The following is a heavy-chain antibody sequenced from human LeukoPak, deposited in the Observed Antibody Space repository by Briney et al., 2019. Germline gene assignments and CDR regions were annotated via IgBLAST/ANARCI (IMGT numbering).Heavy chain of an antibody. CDR1: GFTFSSYW. D-gene: IGHD3-22*01. CDR3: ARVDYDSSGYFPHYHYYYYMDV. Sequence: GGSLRLSCTASGFTFSSYWMSWVRQAPGKGLEWVANIKQDGSEKYYMDSVKGRFTISRDNAKNSLYLQMNSLRAEDTAVYYCARVDYDSSGYFPHYHYYYYMDVWGKGTTVTVSS. CDR2: IKQDGSEK. J-gene: IGHJ6*03. V-gene: IGHV3-7*04.